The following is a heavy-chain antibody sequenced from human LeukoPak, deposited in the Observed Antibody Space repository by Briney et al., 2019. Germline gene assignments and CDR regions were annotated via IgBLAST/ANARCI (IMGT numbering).Heavy chain of an antibody. J-gene: IGHJ4*02. CDR2: IYSGGST. V-gene: IGHV3-53*01. CDR1: GFTVSSNY. CDR3: ARVEMATISPDY. D-gene: IGHD5-24*01. Sequence: GGSLRLSRAASGFTVSSNYMSWVRQAPGKGLEWVSVIYSGGSTYYADSVKGRFTISRDNSKNTLYLQMNSLRAEDTAVYYCARVEMATISPDYWGQGTLATVSS.